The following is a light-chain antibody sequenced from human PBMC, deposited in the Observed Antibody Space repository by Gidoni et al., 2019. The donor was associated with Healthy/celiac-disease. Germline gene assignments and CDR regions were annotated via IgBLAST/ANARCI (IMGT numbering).Light chain of an antibody. CDR1: QSVSSY. CDR3: QQYNNWPLT. Sequence: ELVMTQSPATLSVSPGERATLSCRASQSVSSYLAWYQQKPGHAPRRLIYVASTRATGIPARFSGSGSGTEFTLTISSLQSEDFAVYYCQQYNNWPLTFXGXTKVEIK. J-gene: IGKJ4*01. CDR2: VAS. V-gene: IGKV3-15*01.